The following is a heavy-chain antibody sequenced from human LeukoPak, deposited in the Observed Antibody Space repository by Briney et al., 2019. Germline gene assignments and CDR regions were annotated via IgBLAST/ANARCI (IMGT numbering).Heavy chain of an antibody. V-gene: IGHV1-2*02. J-gene: IGHJ4*02. CDR1: GYTFTDYY. D-gene: IGHD2-2*01. CDR3: STGARLVPAAMWFDY. Sequence: ASVKVSCTASGYTFTDYYMHWVRQAPGQGREWTGWINPKSGGRRYAQRFQGRVTMTTITSITTAYIELSRLRSDDTAVYYFSTGARLVPAAMWFDYWGQGTLVTVSS. CDR2: INPKSGGR.